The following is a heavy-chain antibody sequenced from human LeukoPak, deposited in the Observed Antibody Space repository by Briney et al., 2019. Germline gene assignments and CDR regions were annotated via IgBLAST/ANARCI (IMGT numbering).Heavy chain of an antibody. V-gene: IGHV4-4*07. CDR3: ARDSPAPGYGSGRGNWFDP. CDR1: GGYISTYY. CDR2: IYSSGSA. J-gene: IGHJ5*02. D-gene: IGHD3-10*01. Sequence: PSETLSLTCTVSGGYISTYYWSWIRQPAGEGLEWLGRIYSSGSANYNPSLKSRLAMSVDTSKNQFSLRLSSVTAADTAVYYCARDSPAPGYGSGRGNWFDPWGQGTLVTVSS.